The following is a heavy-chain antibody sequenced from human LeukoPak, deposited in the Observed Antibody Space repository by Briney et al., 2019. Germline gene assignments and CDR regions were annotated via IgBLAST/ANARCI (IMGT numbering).Heavy chain of an antibody. CDR1: GFTFDDYG. V-gene: IGHV3-20*04. CDR2: INWNGGST. D-gene: IGHD3-3*01. J-gene: IGHJ4*02. CDR3: ARGLRFLVWLSGFDY. Sequence: PGGSLRLSCAASGFTFDDYGMSWVRQAPGKGLEWVSGINWNGGSTGYADSVKGRFTISRDNAKNSLYLQMNSLRAEDTALYYCARGLRFLVWLSGFDYWGQGTLVTVSS.